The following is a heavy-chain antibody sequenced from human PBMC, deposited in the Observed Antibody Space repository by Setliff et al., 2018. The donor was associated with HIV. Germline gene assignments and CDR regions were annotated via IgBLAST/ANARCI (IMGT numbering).Heavy chain of an antibody. CDR3: ARVQVGDPYCSYYYMDV. D-gene: IGHD2-8*02. CDR2: ISGDNGNT. CDR1: GYTFTNNG. V-gene: IGHV1-18*01. Sequence: ASVKVSCKASGYTFTNNGINGVRQAPGQGLEWMGWISGDNGNTKYAKKLQGRVTMTTDTSTSTAYMELRNMRSDDTAVYYCARVQVGDPYCSYYYMDVWGEGTTVTAP. J-gene: IGHJ6*03.